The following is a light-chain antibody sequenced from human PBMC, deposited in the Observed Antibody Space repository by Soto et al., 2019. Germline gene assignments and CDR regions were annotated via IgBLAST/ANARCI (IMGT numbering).Light chain of an antibody. CDR1: QGISSY. CDR3: QQLNSFPLT. Sequence: QFTPSPCSLSASVGDRVTITFRASQGISSYLVWYQQKPGKAPKLLIYAASTLQSGVPSRFSGSGSGTDFTLTISSLQPEDFATYYCQQLNSFPLTFGGGTRWIS. CDR2: AAS. J-gene: IGKJ4*01. V-gene: IGKV1-9*01.